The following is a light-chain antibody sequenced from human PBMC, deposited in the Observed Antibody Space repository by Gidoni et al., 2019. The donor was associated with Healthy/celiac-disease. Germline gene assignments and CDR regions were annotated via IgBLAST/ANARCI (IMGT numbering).Light chain of an antibody. CDR2: LGS. CDR3: MQALQTPLT. CDR1: QSLLHSNGYDY. Sequence: DSVMTQAAHYLAVTPGEPASISCRSSQSLLHSNGYDYLDWYLQKPGPSPQLLIYLGSTRASGVPARFSGSGSGTDFTLKISRVEAADVGAYYCMQALQTPLTFGRGTKVEIK. J-gene: IGKJ4*01. V-gene: IGKV2-28*01.